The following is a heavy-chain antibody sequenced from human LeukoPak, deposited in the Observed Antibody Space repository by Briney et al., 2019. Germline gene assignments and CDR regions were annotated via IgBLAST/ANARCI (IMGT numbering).Heavy chain of an antibody. CDR1: GGTFSSYA. J-gene: IGHJ4*01. D-gene: IGHD6-13*01. V-gene: IGHV1-69*04. CDR2: IIPILGIA. CDR3: ARILRYSGSWNDY. Sequence: GSSVKVSCKASGGTFSSYAISWLRQPPAQGLEWMGRIIPILGIANYPQKFQGRVTMPRDTSTSTVYMELSSLRPEDTAVYYCARILRYSGSWNDYWGXGTLVTVSS.